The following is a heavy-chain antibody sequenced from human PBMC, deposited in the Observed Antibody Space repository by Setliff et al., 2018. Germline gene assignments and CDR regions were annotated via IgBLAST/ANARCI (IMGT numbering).Heavy chain of an antibody. CDR2: IYTSGST. Sequence: SETLSLTCTVSGGSISSYYWSWIRQPAGKGLEWIGRIYTSGSTNYNPSLKSRVTMSVDTSKNQFSLKLSSVTAADTAVYYCARDHGDYGYYYYYMDVWCKGTTVTVSS. V-gene: IGHV4-4*07. CDR3: ARDHGDYGYYYYYMDV. J-gene: IGHJ6*03. D-gene: IGHD4-17*01. CDR1: GGSISSYY.